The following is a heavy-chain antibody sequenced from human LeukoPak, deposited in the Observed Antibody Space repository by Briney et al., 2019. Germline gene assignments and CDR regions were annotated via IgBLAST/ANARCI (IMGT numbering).Heavy chain of an antibody. CDR1: GGTFSSYA. Sequence: GASVKVSCKASGGTFSSYAISWVRQPPGQGLEWMGGIIPIFGTANYAQKFQGRVTITTDESTSTAYMELSSLRSEDTAVYYCARGVRGVTAIYFDYWGQGTLVTVSS. D-gene: IGHD2-21*02. J-gene: IGHJ4*02. CDR2: IIPIFGTA. CDR3: ARGVRGVTAIYFDY. V-gene: IGHV1-69*05.